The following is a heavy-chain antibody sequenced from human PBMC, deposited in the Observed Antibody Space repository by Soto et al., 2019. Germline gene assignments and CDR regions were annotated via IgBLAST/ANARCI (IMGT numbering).Heavy chain of an antibody. CDR1: GYTFTGYY. D-gene: IGHD2-2*01. CDR2: INPNSGGT. Sequence: ASVKVSCKASGYTFTGYYMHWVRQAPGQGLEWMGWINPNSGGTNYAQKFQGWVTMTRDTSISTAYMELSRLRSDDTAVYYCARALVCTSCQGNDYYYYGMDVWGQGTTVTVSS. CDR3: ARALVCTSCQGNDYYYYGMDV. V-gene: IGHV1-2*04. J-gene: IGHJ6*02.